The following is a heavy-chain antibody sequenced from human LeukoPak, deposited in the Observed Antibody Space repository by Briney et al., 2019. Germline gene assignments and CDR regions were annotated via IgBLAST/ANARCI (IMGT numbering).Heavy chain of an antibody. J-gene: IGHJ4*02. Sequence: GGSLRLSCAVSGFTFSSYSMNWVRQAPGKGLEWVSVIYSGGSTYYADSVKGRFTISRDNSKNTLYLQMNSLRAEDTAVYYCAKRSNYGSGSYPDYWGQGTLVTVSS. CDR1: GFTFSSYS. D-gene: IGHD3-10*01. V-gene: IGHV3-23*03. CDR3: AKRSNYGSGSYPDY. CDR2: IYSGGST.